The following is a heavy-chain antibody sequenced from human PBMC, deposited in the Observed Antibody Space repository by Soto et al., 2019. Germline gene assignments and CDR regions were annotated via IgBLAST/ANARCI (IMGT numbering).Heavy chain of an antibody. CDR3: ASLVYSYGYCFDY. D-gene: IGHD5-18*01. Sequence: QVQLVQSGAEVKKPGSSVKVSCKASGGTFSSYAISWVRQAPGQGLEWMGGIIPIFGTANYAQKFQGRVTITRDXXTSTAYMELSSLRSEDTAVYYCASLVYSYGYCFDYWGQGTLVTVSS. J-gene: IGHJ4*02. V-gene: IGHV1-69*05. CDR1: GGTFSSYA. CDR2: IIPIFGTA.